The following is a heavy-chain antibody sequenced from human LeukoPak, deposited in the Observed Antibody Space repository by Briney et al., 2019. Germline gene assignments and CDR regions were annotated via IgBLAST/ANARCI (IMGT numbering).Heavy chain of an antibody. J-gene: IGHJ6*02. CDR1: GYTFNKYG. Sequence: ASVKVSCKASGYTFNKYGVSWVRQAPGQGLEWMGRIIPILGIANYAQKFQGRVTITADKPTSTAYMELSSLRSEDTAVYYCARANDFWSGYSHYYYGMDVWGQGTTVTVSS. D-gene: IGHD3-3*01. CDR2: IIPILGIA. CDR3: ARANDFWSGYSHYYYGMDV. V-gene: IGHV1-69*04.